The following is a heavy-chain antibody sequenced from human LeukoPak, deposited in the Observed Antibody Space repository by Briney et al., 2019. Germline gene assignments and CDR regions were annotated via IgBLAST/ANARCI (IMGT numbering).Heavy chain of an antibody. CDR1: GYTFTGYY. Sequence: ASVKVSCKASGYTFTGYYMHWVRQAPGQGLEWMGWINPNSGGTNYAQKFQGWVTMTRDTPISTAYMELSRLRSDDTAVYYCARESRANNWNDEWYWFDPWGQGTLVTVSS. CDR3: ARESRANNWNDEWYWFDP. D-gene: IGHD1-1*01. CDR2: INPNSGGT. J-gene: IGHJ5*02. V-gene: IGHV1-2*04.